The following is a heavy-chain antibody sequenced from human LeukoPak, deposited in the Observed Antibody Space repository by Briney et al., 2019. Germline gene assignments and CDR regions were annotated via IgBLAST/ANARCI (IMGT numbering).Heavy chain of an antibody. CDR1: GFTVSSNY. CDR2: IYSGGST. Sequence: GGSLRLSCAASGFTVSSNYMSWVRQAPGKGLEWVSVIYSGGSTYYADSVKGRFTISRDNAKNSLYLQMNSLRAEDTAVYYCARVPRGGELWGAPDCWGQGTLVTVSS. V-gene: IGHV3-53*01. CDR3: ARVPRGGELWGAPDC. D-gene: IGHD2-21*01. J-gene: IGHJ4*02.